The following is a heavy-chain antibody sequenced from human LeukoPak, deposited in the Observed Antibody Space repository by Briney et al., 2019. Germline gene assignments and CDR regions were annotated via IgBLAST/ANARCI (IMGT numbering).Heavy chain of an antibody. CDR2: ISGSGGST. J-gene: IGHJ3*02. CDR1: GFTFSSYA. CDR3: AKEVLRFLEWLSGYDAFDI. Sequence: PGGSLRLSCAASGFTFSSYAMSWVRQAPGKGLEWVSAISGSGGSTYYADSVKGRFTISRDNSKNTLYLQMNSLRAEDTAVYYCAKEVLRFLEWLSGYDAFDIWGQGTMVTVSS. V-gene: IGHV3-23*01. D-gene: IGHD3-3*01.